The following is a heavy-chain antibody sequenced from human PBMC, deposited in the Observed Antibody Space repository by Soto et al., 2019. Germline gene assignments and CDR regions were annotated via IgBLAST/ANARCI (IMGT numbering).Heavy chain of an antibody. CDR2: IYPGDSDT. Sequence: LGESLKISCKGSGYSFTSYWIGWVRQMPGKGLEWMGIIYPGDSDTRYSPSFQGQVTISADKSISTAYLQWSSLKASDTAVYYCAKLPLVLALGFDYWGQGTLVTVSS. CDR1: GYSFTSYW. J-gene: IGHJ4*02. V-gene: IGHV5-51*01. CDR3: AKLPLVLALGFDY.